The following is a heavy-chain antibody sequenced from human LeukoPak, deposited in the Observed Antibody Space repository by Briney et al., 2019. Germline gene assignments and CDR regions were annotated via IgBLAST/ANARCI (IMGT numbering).Heavy chain of an antibody. CDR2: ISYDGSNK. CDR3: AKDFREVDPHLNWGATTYMDV. V-gene: IGHV3-30*18. Sequence: GGSLRLSCAASGFTFSSYGMHWVRQAPGKGLEWVAVISYDGSNKYYADSVKGRFTIPRDNSKNTLYLQMNSLRAEDTAVYYCAKDFREVDPHLNWGATTYMDVWGKGTTVTVSS. D-gene: IGHD7-27*01. J-gene: IGHJ6*03. CDR1: GFTFSSYG.